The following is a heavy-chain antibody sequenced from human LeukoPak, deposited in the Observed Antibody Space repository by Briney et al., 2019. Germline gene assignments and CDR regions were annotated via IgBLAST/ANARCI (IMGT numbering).Heavy chain of an antibody. Sequence: GGSLRLSCAASGFTFSSYGMYWVRQAPGKGLEWVAVIWYDGSKTYYADSVKGRFTISRDDSKNTVYLQMNSLRAEDTAVYYSARDPGGWSFGSWGQGTLVTVSS. D-gene: IGHD6-19*01. CDR2: IWYDGSKT. J-gene: IGHJ4*02. CDR1: GFTFSSYG. V-gene: IGHV3-33*01. CDR3: ARDPGGWSFGS.